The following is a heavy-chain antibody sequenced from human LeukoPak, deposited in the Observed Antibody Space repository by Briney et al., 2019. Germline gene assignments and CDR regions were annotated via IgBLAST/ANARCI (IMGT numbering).Heavy chain of an antibody. Sequence: GGSLRLSCAASGFTFSSYAMSWVRQAPGKGLEWVSAISGSGGSTYYADSVKGRFTISRDNSKNTLYLQMNSLRAEDTAVYYCAEFPPIYCSGGSCPHWFDPWGQGTLVTVSS. CDR1: GFTFSSYA. CDR2: ISGSGGST. D-gene: IGHD2-15*01. J-gene: IGHJ5*02. V-gene: IGHV3-23*01. CDR3: AEFPPIYCSGGSCPHWFDP.